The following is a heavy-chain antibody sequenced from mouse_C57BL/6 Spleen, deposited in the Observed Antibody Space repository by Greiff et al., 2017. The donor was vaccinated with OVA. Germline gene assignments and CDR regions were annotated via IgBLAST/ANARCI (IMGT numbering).Heavy chain of an antibody. D-gene: IGHD1-1*01. J-gene: IGHJ4*01. CDR3: ASQALFITTVVATWDYAKDY. CDR1: GYTFTSYW. Sequence: QVQLQQPGAELVQPGASVKLSCKASGYTFTSYWMHWVKQRPGRGLEWIGRLDPNSGGTTYNAQLNSKAILTVDKPSSTAYMQISKLTSDDSAVDDGASQALFITTVVATWDYAKDYWGQGTSVTVSS. CDR2: LDPNSGGT. V-gene: IGHV1-72*01.